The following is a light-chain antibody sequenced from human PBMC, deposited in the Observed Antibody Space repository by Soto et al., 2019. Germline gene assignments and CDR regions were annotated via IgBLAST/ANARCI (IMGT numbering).Light chain of an antibody. CDR3: SSYRNSDTHIL. V-gene: IGLV2-14*01. CDR2: EVS. Sequence: QSALTQPASVSGSPGQSITISCTGTSSDIGDYNYVSWYQQHPGKAPKLMIYEVSNRPSGVSSRFSGSKSGNTASLTISGLQAEDEAVYHCSSYRNSDTHILFGGVTKLTVL. CDR1: SSDIGDYNY. J-gene: IGLJ3*02.